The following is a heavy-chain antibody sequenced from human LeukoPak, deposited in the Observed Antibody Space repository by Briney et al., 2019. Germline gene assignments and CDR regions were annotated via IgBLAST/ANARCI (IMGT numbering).Heavy chain of an antibody. CDR3: ARRYFRAFDI. CDR2: INHSGST. Sequence: SETLSLTCAVYGGSFSGYYWSWIRQPPGKGLEWIGEINHSGSTNYNPSLKSRVTISADTSKNQFSLKLSSVTAADTAVYYCARRYFRAFDIWGQGTMVTVSS. D-gene: IGHD3-9*01. J-gene: IGHJ3*02. CDR1: GGSFSGYY. V-gene: IGHV4-34*01.